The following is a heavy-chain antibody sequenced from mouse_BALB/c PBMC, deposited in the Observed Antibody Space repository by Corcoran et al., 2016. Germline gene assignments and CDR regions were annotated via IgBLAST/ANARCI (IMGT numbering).Heavy chain of an antibody. CDR3: AREVPGGYPFEY. J-gene: IGHJ2*01. D-gene: IGHD2-2*01. CDR1: GYTFTSYV. V-gene: IGHV1S136*01. CDR2: IYPYNDDT. Sequence: EVQLQQSGPELVKPGASVKMSCKASGYTFTSYVMHWVKQRSGQGLEWIGYIYPYNDDTKYNEEFRGKATLTSDKSSSTAYMELNSLTSEDSAVYYCAREVPGGYPFEYWGQGNTLTVSS.